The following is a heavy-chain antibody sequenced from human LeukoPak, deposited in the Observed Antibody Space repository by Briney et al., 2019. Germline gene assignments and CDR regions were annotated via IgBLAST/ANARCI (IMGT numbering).Heavy chain of an antibody. V-gene: IGHV4-34*01. D-gene: IGHD6-19*01. CDR3: ARQEQWLVEYYFDY. J-gene: IGHJ4*02. CDR1: GGSFSGYY. Sequence: SETLSLTCAVSGGSFSGYYWTWIRQPPGKGLEWIGEINHSGSTNYNPSLKSRVTISVDTSKNQFSLKLSSVTAADTAVYYCARQEQWLVEYYFDYWGQGTLVTVSS. CDR2: INHSGST.